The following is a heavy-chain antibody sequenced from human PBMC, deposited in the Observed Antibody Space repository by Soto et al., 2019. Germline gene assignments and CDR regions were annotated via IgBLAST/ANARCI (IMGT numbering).Heavy chain of an antibody. D-gene: IGHD6-19*01. CDR1: GYTLTELS. J-gene: IGHJ6*02. V-gene: IGHV1-24*01. Sequence: QVQLVQSGAEVKKPGASVKVSCKVSGYTLTELSMHWVRQAPGKGLEWMGGFDPEDGETIDEQKFQGRVTMTEDTSTDTAYMELSSLRSEDTAVYYCATDPNPGIAVAGTYHYYGMDVWGQGTTVTVSS. CDR2: FDPEDGET. CDR3: ATDPNPGIAVAGTYHYYGMDV.